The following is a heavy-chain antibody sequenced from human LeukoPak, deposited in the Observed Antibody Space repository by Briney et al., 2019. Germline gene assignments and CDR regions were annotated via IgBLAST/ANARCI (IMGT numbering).Heavy chain of an antibody. J-gene: IGHJ4*02. D-gene: IGHD6-13*01. V-gene: IGHV4-59*01. CDR1: GGSISSYY. CDR3: ARGGYSSSWSPFDY. Sequence: SETLSLTCTVSGGSISSYYWSWIRQPPGKGLEWIGYIYYSGSTNYNPSLKSRVTISVDTSKNQFSLKLSSVTAADTAVYYCARGGYSSSWSPFDYWGQGTLVTVPS. CDR2: IYYSGST.